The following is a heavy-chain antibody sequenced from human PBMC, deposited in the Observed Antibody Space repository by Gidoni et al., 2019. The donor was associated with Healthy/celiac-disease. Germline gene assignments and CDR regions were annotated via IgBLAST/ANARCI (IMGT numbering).Heavy chain of an antibody. CDR3: ARSASITIFGVVIRRRNWFDP. CDR1: GYTFTSYD. D-gene: IGHD3-3*01. Sequence: QVQLVQSGAEVKKPGASVKVSCKASGYTFTSYDINWVRQATGQGLEWMGWMNPNSGNTGYAQKFQGRVTMTRNTSISTAYMELSSLRSEDTAVYYCARSASITIFGVVIRRRNWFDPWGQGTLVTVSS. CDR2: MNPNSGNT. V-gene: IGHV1-8*01. J-gene: IGHJ5*02.